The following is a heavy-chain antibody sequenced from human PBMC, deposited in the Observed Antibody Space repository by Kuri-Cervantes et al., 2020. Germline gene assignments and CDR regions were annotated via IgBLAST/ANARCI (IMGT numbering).Heavy chain of an antibody. Sequence: GESLKISCAASGFTFSSYWMSWVRQAPGKGLEWVANIKQDGSEKYYVDSVKGRFTISRDNAKNSLYLQMNSLRDEDTAVYYCASGADYGGILDYWGQGALVTVSS. D-gene: IGHD4-23*01. V-gene: IGHV3-7*01. CDR2: IKQDGSEK. CDR3: ASGADYGGILDY. J-gene: IGHJ4*02. CDR1: GFTFSSYW.